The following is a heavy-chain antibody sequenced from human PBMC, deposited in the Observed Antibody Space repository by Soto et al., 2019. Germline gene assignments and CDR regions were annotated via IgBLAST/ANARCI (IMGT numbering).Heavy chain of an antibody. CDR1: GGTLISYT. J-gene: IGHJ6*02. CDR2: IIPIFGTA. V-gene: IGHV1-69*13. CDR3: AREFEPIGQCIHYYGMDV. Sequence: SGKCSGKVSGGTLISYTISLLLQPSGHGFEWMGGIIPIFGTADYAQKFQGRITITADESTSTAYMELSSLRAEDTAVYYCAREFEPIGQCIHYYGMDVWVQGTTVTVSS. D-gene: IGHD2-8*01.